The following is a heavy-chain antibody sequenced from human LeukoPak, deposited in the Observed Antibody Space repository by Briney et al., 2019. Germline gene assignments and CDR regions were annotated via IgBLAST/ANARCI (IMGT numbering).Heavy chain of an antibody. J-gene: IGHJ6*02. CDR1: GFTFSSYG. Sequence: GGSLRLSCAASGFTFSSYGMHWVRQAPGKGLEWVTVIWYDGSNKYYADSVKGRFTISRDNSKNTLYLQMNSLRVEDTAVYYCARVLGRNYGSGSYIGMDVWGQGTTATVSS. V-gene: IGHV3-33*01. CDR3: ARVLGRNYGSGSYIGMDV. D-gene: IGHD3-10*01. CDR2: IWYDGSNK.